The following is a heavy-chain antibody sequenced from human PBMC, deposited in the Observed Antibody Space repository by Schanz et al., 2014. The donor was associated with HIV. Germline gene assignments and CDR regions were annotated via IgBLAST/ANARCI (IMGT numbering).Heavy chain of an antibody. CDR3: ARDDCSGGSCYSNYYYGMDV. CDR1: GFTFSSYG. D-gene: IGHD2-15*01. V-gene: IGHV3-30*03. J-gene: IGHJ6*02. Sequence: VQLLESGGGLVQPGGSLRLSCAASGFTFSSYGMHWVRQAPGKGLEWVAFISYDGSNKYYADSVKGRFTISRDNSKNTLYLQMNSLRAEDTAMYYCARDDCSGGSCYSNYYYGMDVWGQGTTVTVSS. CDR2: ISYDGSNK.